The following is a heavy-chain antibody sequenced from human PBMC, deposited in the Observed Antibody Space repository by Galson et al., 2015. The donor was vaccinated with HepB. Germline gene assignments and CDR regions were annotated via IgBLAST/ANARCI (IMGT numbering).Heavy chain of an antibody. D-gene: IGHD3-22*01. V-gene: IGHV3-23*01. CDR2: ISGSGGST. CDR1: GFTFSSYA. CDR3: AKVPDSSGYQGYFDY. Sequence: SLRLSCAASGFTFSSYAMSWVRQAPGKGLEWVSAISGSGGSTYYADSVKGRFTISRDNSKNTLYLQMNSLRAEDTAVYYCAKVPDSSGYQGYFDYWGQGTLVTVSS. J-gene: IGHJ4*02.